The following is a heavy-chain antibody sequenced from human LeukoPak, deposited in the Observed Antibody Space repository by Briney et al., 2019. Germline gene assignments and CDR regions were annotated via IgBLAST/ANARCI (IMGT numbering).Heavy chain of an antibody. Sequence: PGGSLRLSCAASGFTFSSYWMSWVRQAPGKGLEWVANIKQDGSEKYYVDSVKGRFTISRDNAKNSLYLQMNSLRAEDTAVYYCERRYCSSTSCPADYWGQGTLVTVSS. CDR1: GFTFSSYW. D-gene: IGHD2-2*01. J-gene: IGHJ4*02. CDR3: ERRYCSSTSCPADY. V-gene: IGHV3-7*01. CDR2: IKQDGSEK.